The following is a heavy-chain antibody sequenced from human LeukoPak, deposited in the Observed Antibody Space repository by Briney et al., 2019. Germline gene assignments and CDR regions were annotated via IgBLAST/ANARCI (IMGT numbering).Heavy chain of an antibody. D-gene: IGHD6-13*01. CDR2: IYTSGST. CDR3: ARGLKDPYSSSWYFFDY. CDR1: GGSISSYY. Sequence: PSETLSLTRTVSGGSISSYYRSWIRQPAGKGLEWIGRIYTSGSTNYNPSLKSRVTMSVDTSKNQFSLKLSSVTAADTAVYYCARGLKDPYSSSWYFFDYWGQGTLVTVSS. J-gene: IGHJ4*02. V-gene: IGHV4-4*07.